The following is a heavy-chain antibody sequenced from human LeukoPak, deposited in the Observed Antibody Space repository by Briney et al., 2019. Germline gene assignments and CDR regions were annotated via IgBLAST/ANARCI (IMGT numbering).Heavy chain of an antibody. D-gene: IGHD5-24*01. J-gene: IGHJ4*02. V-gene: IGHV3-74*01. Sequence: GGSVRLSCTASGFTFSNYWMHWVRQAPGKGLVWVSRIKSDGSSTNYADSVKGRFTISRDNAKNTLYLQMNSLRAEDTAVYYCAKDGYNSAYFDYWGQGTLVTVSS. CDR1: GFTFSNYW. CDR3: AKDGYNSAYFDY. CDR2: IKSDGSST.